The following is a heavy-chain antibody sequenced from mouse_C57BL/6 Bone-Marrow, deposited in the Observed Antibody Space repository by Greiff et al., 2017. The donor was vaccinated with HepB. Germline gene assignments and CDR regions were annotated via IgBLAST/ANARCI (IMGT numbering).Heavy chain of an antibody. CDR1: GYTFTSYW. CDR3: ARTATTVVATSYFDY. V-gene: IGHV1-52*01. Sequence: VQLQQPGAELVRPGSSVKLSCKASGYTFTSYWMHWVKQRPIQGLEWIGNIDPSDSETHYNQKFKDKATLTVDKSSSTAYMQLSSLTSEDSAVYYWARTATTVVATSYFDYWGQGTTLTVSS. CDR2: IDPSDSET. J-gene: IGHJ2*01. D-gene: IGHD1-1*01.